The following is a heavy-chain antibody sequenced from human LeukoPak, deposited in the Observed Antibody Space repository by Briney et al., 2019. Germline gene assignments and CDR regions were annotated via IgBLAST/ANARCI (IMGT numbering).Heavy chain of an antibody. Sequence: PAVTLSLKSSGYTFTSYDINWVRQPTAQGLEWMGVMNPNSGNTGYAQKFQGRVTMTRNTSISTDYMELSSLRYEDTAVYYCARDNRDSSSSPIWFDPWGQGTLVTVSS. CDR2: MNPNSGNT. J-gene: IGHJ5*02. CDR3: ARDNRDSSSSPIWFDP. D-gene: IGHD6-13*01. CDR1: GYTFTSYD. V-gene: IGHV1-8*01.